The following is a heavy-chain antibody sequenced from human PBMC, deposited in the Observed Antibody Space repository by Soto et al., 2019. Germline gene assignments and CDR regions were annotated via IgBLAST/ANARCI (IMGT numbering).Heavy chain of an antibody. CDR3: ARGSYSSNWSEAGA. J-gene: IGHJ5*02. V-gene: IGHV3-7*03. Sequence: GGSLRLSCAVSGFTFSNYWMSWVRQAPGKGLEWVANIKVDGSEKYYVDSVKGRFTISRDNAKNSLYLEMNSLRAEDTAVYYCARGSYSSNWSEAGAWGQGTLVTGS. D-gene: IGHD6-13*01. CDR2: IKVDGSEK. CDR1: GFTFSNYW.